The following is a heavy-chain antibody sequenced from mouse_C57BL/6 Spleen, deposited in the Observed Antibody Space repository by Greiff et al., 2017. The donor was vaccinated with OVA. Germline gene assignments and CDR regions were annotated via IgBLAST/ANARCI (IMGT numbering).Heavy chain of an antibody. J-gene: IGHJ3*01. CDR1: GYAFTNYL. CDR2: INPGSGGT. CDR3: ARSPYDYDSFAY. D-gene: IGHD2-4*01. V-gene: IGHV1-54*01. Sequence: VQLQQSGAELVRPGTSVKVSCKASGYAFTNYLIEWVKQRPGQGLEWIGVINPGSGGTNYNEKFKGKATLTADKSSSTAYMQLSSLTSEDSAVYFCARSPYDYDSFAYWGQGTLVTVSA.